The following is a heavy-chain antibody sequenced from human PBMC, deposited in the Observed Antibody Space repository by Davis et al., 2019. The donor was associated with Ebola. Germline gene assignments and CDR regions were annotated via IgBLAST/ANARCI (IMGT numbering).Heavy chain of an antibody. D-gene: IGHD2-2*01. J-gene: IGHJ4*02. CDR3: ARSSYQPDW. CDR1: GFTFSNYA. CDR2: IRYDGSNE. V-gene: IGHV3-30*02. Sequence: PGGSLRLSCAASGFTFSNYAMHWVRQAPAKGLEWVSCIRYDGSNEYYADSVKGRFTISRDNARNTVSLQMNSLRAEDTALYYCARSSYQPDWWGQGTLVTVSS.